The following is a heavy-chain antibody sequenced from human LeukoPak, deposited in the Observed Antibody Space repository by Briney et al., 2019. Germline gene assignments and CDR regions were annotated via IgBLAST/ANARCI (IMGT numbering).Heavy chain of an antibody. CDR3: ARDSGVYDFPYWFDL. D-gene: IGHD3-3*01. Sequence: PGGSLRLSCTASGFIFSTYALHWVRQAPGKGLEWVAVISYDGNSYFYADSVKGRFTISRDNFKNTVYLEMDSLRIEDTAVYYCARDSGVYDFPYWFDLWGQGTLVTVSS. V-gene: IGHV3-30-3*01. J-gene: IGHJ5*02. CDR2: ISYDGNSY. CDR1: GFIFSTYA.